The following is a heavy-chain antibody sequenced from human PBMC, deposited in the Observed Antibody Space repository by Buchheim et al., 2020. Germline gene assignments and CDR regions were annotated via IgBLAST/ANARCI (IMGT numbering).Heavy chain of an antibody. D-gene: IGHD1-26*01. CDR2: ISYDGSNK. CDR3: AKDQVGMSYTLDH. J-gene: IGHJ4*02. CDR1: GFTFSSFG. Sequence: QVHLVESGGGVVQPGRSLRLSWAASGFTFSSFGIHWVRQAPGKGLEWVAVISYDGSNKYYADSVKGRFAISRDNSKNTLNLQMNSLRAEDTAVYYCAKDQVGMSYTLDHWGQG. V-gene: IGHV3-30*18.